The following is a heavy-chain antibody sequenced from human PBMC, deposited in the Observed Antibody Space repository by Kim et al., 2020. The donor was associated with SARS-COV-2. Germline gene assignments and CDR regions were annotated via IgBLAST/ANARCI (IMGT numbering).Heavy chain of an antibody. D-gene: IGHD1-7*01. CDR2: T. V-gene: IGHV1-69*01. Sequence: TNYAQKSQGRVTITADESTTTAYMELSSLRSEDTAVYYCARGTGTTAPLNVWGQGTLVTVSS. J-gene: IGHJ4*02. CDR3: ARGTGTTAPLNV.